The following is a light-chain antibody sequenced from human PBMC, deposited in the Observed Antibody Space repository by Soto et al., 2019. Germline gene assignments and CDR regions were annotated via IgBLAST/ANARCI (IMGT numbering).Light chain of an antibody. CDR2: GAS. CDR1: QCVSSN. CDR3: QQYNNWPSDLT. J-gene: IGKJ4*01. Sequence: RVIPLSPTTLTVAPVERAPLSCSAIQCVSSNLAWYQQKPGQAPRLLIYGASTRATGIPARFSGSGSGTEFTLTISSLQSEDVAVYYCQQYNNWPSDLTFGEGTKVDIK. V-gene: IGKV3-15*01.